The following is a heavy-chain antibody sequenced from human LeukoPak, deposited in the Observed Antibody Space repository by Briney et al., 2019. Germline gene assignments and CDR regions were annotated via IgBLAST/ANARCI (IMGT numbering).Heavy chain of an antibody. D-gene: IGHD3-10*01. Sequence: ASVKVSCKASGYTFTSYGISWVRQAPGQGLEWMGWISAYNGNTNYAQKVQGRVTMTTDTSTSTAYMELRSLRSDDTAVYYCARDAGEYYYGSGSYYNPPYYYYMDVWGKGTTVTISS. CDR3: ARDAGEYYYGSGSYYNPPYYYYMDV. J-gene: IGHJ6*03. V-gene: IGHV1-18*01. CDR1: GYTFTSYG. CDR2: ISAYNGNT.